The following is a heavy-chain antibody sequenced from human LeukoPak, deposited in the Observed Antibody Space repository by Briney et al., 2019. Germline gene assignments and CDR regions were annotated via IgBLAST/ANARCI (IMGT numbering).Heavy chain of an antibody. V-gene: IGHV3-21*01. J-gene: IGHJ4*02. D-gene: IGHD3-22*01. CDR2: ISSSSSYI. Sequence: GGSLRLSCAASGFTFSNYTMNWVRQAPGKGLEWVSSISSSSSYIHYADSVKGRFSISRDNAKNSLYLQMNSLRAEDTAVYYCARDRNYDGSVYYEDDYFDYWGQGTLVTVSS. CDR1: GFTFSNYT. CDR3: ARDRNYDGSVYYEDDYFDY.